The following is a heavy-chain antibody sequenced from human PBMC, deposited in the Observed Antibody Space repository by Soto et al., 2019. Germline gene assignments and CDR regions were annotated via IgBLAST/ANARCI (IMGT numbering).Heavy chain of an antibody. CDR3: ARDSLKFLSSSWNYYYYGMDV. CDR1: GFTFSSYE. CDR2: ISSSGSTI. J-gene: IGHJ6*02. D-gene: IGHD6-6*01. Sequence: GGSLRLSCAASGFTFSSYEMNWVRQAPGKGLEWVSYISSSGSTIYYADSVKGRFTISRDNAKNSLYLQMNSLRAEDTAVYYCARDSLKFLSSSWNYYYYGMDVCGQGTTVTVSS. V-gene: IGHV3-48*03.